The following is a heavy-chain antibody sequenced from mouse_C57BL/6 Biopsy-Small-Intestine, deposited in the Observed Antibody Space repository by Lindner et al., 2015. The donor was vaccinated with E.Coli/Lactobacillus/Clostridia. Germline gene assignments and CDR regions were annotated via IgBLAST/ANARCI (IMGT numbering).Heavy chain of an antibody. D-gene: IGHD2-1*01. V-gene: IGHV1-63*01. CDR2: IYPGGNFI. Sequence: VQLQESGVELVRPGTSVKMSCKASGYTFTKYWIGWAKQRPGHGLEWIGDIYPGGNFINYNEKFKGKATLTADKSSSTASMQFSSLTSEDSAIYYCARSEGYGNYWYFDVWGTGTTVTVSS. CDR3: ARSEGYGNYWYFDV. CDR1: GYTFTKYW. J-gene: IGHJ1*03.